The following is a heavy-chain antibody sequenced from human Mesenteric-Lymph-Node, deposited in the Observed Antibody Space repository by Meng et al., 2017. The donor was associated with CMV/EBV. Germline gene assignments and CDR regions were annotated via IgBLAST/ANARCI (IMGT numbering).Heavy chain of an antibody. J-gene: IGHJ6*02. CDR1: GFTFSSYA. Sequence: GGSLRLSCAASGFTFSSYAMNWVRQAPGKGLEWVSVIYSGGSSTYYTDSVKGRFTVSRDNSKNTLYLQMNSLRAEDTAVYYCARDARYLDTYYYYAMDVWGQGTTVTVSS. CDR3: ARDARYLDTYYYYAMDV. CDR2: IYSGGSST. V-gene: IGHV3-23*03. D-gene: IGHD1-26*01.